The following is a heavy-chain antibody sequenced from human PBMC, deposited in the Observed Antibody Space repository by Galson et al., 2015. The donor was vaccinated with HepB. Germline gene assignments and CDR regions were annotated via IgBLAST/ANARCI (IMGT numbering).Heavy chain of an antibody. CDR1: GFTVSSNY. CDR3: ARDYTVAGSPVYYYGMDV. CDR2: IYSGGST. Sequence: SLRLSCAASGFTVSSNYMSWVRQAPGKGLEWVSVIYSGGSTYYADSVKGRFTISRDNSKNTLYLQMNSLRAEDTAVYYCARDYTVAGSPVYYYGMDVWGQGTTVTVSS. V-gene: IGHV3-66*02. J-gene: IGHJ6*02. D-gene: IGHD6-19*01.